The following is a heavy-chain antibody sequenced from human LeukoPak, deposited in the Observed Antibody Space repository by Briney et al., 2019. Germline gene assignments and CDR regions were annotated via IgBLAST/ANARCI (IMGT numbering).Heavy chain of an antibody. V-gene: IGHV3-53*01. Sequence: GGSLRLSCAASGFTVSYNYMSWVRQAPGKGLEWVSVIYSGGGSTYYADSVKGRFTISRDNSKNTVYLQMNSLSAEGTAVYYCVTVGGEAFDTWGQGTMVTVSS. CDR3: VTVGGEAFDT. CDR1: GFTVSYNY. CDR2: IYSGGGST. D-gene: IGHD1-26*01. J-gene: IGHJ3*02.